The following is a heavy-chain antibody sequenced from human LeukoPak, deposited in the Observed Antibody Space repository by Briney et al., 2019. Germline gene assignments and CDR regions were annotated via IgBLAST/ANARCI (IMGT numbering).Heavy chain of an antibody. D-gene: IGHD6-19*01. J-gene: IGHJ3*02. V-gene: IGHV3-7*01. CDR3: ARSQWLARDVFDI. Sequence: GGSLRLSCIASGFTFSTFWMSWVRQAPGKGLEWVANIKQDGGEKYYVDSVKGRFTISRDNAKNSLYLQMNSLRAEDTAVYYCARSQWLARDVFDIWGQGTMVTVSS. CDR2: IKQDGGEK. CDR1: GFTFSTFW.